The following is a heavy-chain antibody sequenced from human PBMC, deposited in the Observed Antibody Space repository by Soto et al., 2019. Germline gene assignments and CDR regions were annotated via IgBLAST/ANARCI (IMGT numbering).Heavy chain of an antibody. CDR2: IIPIFGTA. CDR1: GGTFSSYA. CDR3: ARAGELRLGELSLDY. Sequence: QVQLVQSGAEVKKPGSSVTVSCKASGGTFSSYAISWVRQAPGQGLEWMGGIIPIFGTANYAQKFQGRVTITADESTSTAYMELSSLRSEDTAVYYCARAGELRLGELSLDYWGQGTLVTVSS. J-gene: IGHJ4*02. V-gene: IGHV1-69*01. D-gene: IGHD3-16*02.